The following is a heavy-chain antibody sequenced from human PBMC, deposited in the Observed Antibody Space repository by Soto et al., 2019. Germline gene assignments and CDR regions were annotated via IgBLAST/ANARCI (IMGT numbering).Heavy chain of an antibody. V-gene: IGHV1-69*13. Sequence: ASVKVSCKASGGTFSSYAISWVRQAPGQGLEWMGGIIPIFGTANYAQKFQGRVTITADESTSTAYMELSSLRSEDTAVYYCARDPPLGLQLVHDVYYYVIDFWGQRSSDTGSS. CDR2: IIPIFGTA. CDR1: GGTFSSYA. D-gene: IGHD6-6*01. J-gene: IGHJ6*02. CDR3: ARDPPLGLQLVHDVYYYVIDF.